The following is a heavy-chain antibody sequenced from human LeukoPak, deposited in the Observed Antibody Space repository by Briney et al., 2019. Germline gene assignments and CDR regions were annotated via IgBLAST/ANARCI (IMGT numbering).Heavy chain of an antibody. Sequence: SETLSPTCAVSGDSFSSHYWTWIRQPPGRGLEWIGYISYIGTTNYNPSLKSRVTISIDTSKNQFSLKLSSVTTADTAVYYCARDLVTVTKGFDIWGLGTMVSVSS. CDR3: ARDLVTVTKGFDI. V-gene: IGHV4-59*11. CDR2: ISYIGTT. CDR1: GDSFSSHY. D-gene: IGHD4-17*01. J-gene: IGHJ3*02.